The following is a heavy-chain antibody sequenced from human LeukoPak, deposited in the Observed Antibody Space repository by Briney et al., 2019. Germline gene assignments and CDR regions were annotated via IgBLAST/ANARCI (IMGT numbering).Heavy chain of an antibody. CDR2: IRYDGSNK. V-gene: IGHV3-30*02. CDR3: AKAAVTTFLYYYYYMDV. D-gene: IGHD4-11*01. J-gene: IGHJ6*03. CDR1: GVTFSNYA. Sequence: GGSLRLSCAASGVTFSNYAMTWVRQAPGKGLEWVAFIRYDGSNKYYADSVKGRFTISRDNSKNTLYLQMNSLRAEDTAVYYCAKAAVTTFLYYYYYMDVWGKGTTVTVSS.